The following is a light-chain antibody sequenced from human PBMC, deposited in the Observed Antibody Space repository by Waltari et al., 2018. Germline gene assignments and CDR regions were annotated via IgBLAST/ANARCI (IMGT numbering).Light chain of an antibody. Sequence: DIQMTQSPSSLSASVGDRVTITCRASQGVTTYLNWYQQKPGKAPNLLISATSIFQSGGPSRLSGSGSGTDFTLTISSLQPEDFATYDCQQSRTAPLTFGGGTKVEIK. CDR1: QGVTTY. J-gene: IGKJ4*01. V-gene: IGKV1-39*01. CDR2: ATS. CDR3: QQSRTAPLT.